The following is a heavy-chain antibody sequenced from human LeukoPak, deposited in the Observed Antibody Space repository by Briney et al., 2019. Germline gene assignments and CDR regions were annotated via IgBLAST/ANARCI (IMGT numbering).Heavy chain of an antibody. CDR3: ASRRDSSNYPRDAFDI. Sequence: ASVKVSCKASGHTFIGYYMHWVRQAPGQGLEWMGWINPNSGGTNYAQKFQGRVTMTRDTSISTAYMELSRLRSDDTAVYYCASRRDSSNYPRDAFDIWGQGTLVTVSS. V-gene: IGHV1-2*02. D-gene: IGHD3-22*01. J-gene: IGHJ3*02. CDR1: GHTFIGYY. CDR2: INPNSGGT.